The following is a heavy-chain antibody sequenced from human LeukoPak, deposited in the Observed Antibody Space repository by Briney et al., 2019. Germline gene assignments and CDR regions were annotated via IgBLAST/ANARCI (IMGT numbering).Heavy chain of an antibody. CDR3: ARVGQQLVYFDY. V-gene: IGHV3-21*01. Sequence: GGSLRLSCAASGFTFSSYSMNWVRQAPGKGLEWVSSISSSSSYIYYADSVEGRFTISRDNAKNSLYLQMNSLRAEDTAVYYCARVGQQLVYFDYWGQGTLVTVSS. D-gene: IGHD6-13*01. CDR1: GFTFSSYS. CDR2: ISSSSSYI. J-gene: IGHJ4*02.